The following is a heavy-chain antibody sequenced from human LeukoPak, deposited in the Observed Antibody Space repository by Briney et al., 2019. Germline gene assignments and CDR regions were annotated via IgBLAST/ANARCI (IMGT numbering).Heavy chain of an antibody. D-gene: IGHD6-13*01. J-gene: IGHJ6*02. V-gene: IGHV5-51*01. CDR2: IYPGDSDT. Sequence: HGESLKISCKGSGYSFTSYWIGWVRQMPGKGLEWMGIIYPGDSDTRYSPSFQGQVTISADKSISTAYLQWSSLKASDTAMYYCARHYQVAAAGYYYYYGMDVWGQGTTVTVSS. CDR1: GYSFTSYW. CDR3: ARHYQVAAAGYYYYYGMDV.